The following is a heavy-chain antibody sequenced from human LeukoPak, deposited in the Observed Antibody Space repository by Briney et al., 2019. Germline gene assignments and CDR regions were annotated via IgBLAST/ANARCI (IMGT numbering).Heavy chain of an antibody. V-gene: IGHV1-2*02. D-gene: IGHD1/OR15-1a*01. J-gene: IGHJ3*02. CDR3: ARGSSVTGTALLALDI. Sequence: ASVKVSCKASGYTFTGYYMHWVRQAPGQGLEWMGWINPNSGGTNYAQKFQGRVTMTRDTSISTAYMDLSSLRSDDTAVYYCARGSSVTGTALLALDIWGQGTMVTVSS. CDR1: GYTFTGYY. CDR2: INPNSGGT.